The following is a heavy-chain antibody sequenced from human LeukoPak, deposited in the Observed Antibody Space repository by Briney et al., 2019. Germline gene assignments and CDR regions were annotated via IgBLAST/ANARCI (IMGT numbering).Heavy chain of an antibody. J-gene: IGHJ4*02. CDR2: ISGSGGST. CDR1: GFTFSSYA. D-gene: IGHD3-10*01. Sequence: GGYLRLSCAASGFTFSSYAMSWVRQAPGKGLEWVSAISGSGGSTYYADSVKGRFTISRDNSKNTLYLQMNSLRAEDTAVYYCAKDGRFRGVSDFDYWGQGTLVTVSS. V-gene: IGHV3-23*01. CDR3: AKDGRFRGVSDFDY.